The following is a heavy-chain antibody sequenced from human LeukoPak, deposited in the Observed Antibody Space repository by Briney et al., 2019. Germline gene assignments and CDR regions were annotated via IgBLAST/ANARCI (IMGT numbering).Heavy chain of an antibody. J-gene: IGHJ4*02. Sequence: GASVKVSCKAFGYGFSTYAMSWVRQAPGQGLEWMGWINTNTGDPTYAQGFKGRFVFSLDSSVSTAYLQISSLKVEDTAVYYCARVTVTLFFNYWGRGSLVTVSS. V-gene: IGHV7-4-1*02. CDR1: GYGFSTYA. D-gene: IGHD4-17*01. CDR2: INTNTGDP. CDR3: ARVTVTLFFNY.